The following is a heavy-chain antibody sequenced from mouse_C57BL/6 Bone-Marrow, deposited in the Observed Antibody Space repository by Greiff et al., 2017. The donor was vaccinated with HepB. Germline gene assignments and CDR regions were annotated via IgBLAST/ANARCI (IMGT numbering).Heavy chain of an antibody. J-gene: IGHJ1*03. V-gene: IGHV5-12*01. Sequence: EVHLVESGGGLVQPGGSLKLSCAASGFTFSDYYMYWVRQTPEKRLEWVAYISNGGGSTYYPDTVKGRFTISRDNAKNTLYLQMSPLQSEDTAMYYCARRLGPYGYFDVWGTGTTVTVSS. CDR2: ISNGGGST. CDR1: GFTFSDYY. CDR3: ARRLGPYGYFDV. D-gene: IGHD4-1*01.